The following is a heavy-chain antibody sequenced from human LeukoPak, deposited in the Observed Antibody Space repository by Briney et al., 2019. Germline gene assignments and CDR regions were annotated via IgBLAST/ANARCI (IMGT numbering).Heavy chain of an antibody. CDR1: GDSFSSGSFY. CDR2: IYISGST. V-gene: IGHV4-61*09. Sequence: SETLSLTCTVSGDSFSSGSFYWSWLRQPAGKGLEWIGHIYISGSTNYNPSLKSRVTMSVDTSKNQFSLKLSSVTAADTAVYYCARGVLWIQLSVWWYYFDYWGQGTLVTVSS. CDR3: ARGVLWIQLSVWWYYFDY. D-gene: IGHD5-18*01. J-gene: IGHJ4*02.